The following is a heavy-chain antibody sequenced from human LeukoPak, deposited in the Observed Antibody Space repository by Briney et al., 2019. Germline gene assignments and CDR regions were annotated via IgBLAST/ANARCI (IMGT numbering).Heavy chain of an antibody. J-gene: IGHJ4*02. CDR1: GYTFTDYY. CDR2: INPNSGGT. D-gene: IGHD3-22*01. Sequence: ASVEVSCKASGYTFTDYYMHWVRPAPGQGREWMGWINPNSGGTNYAQKFQDRVIMTRDDSISNAYMELSRLRSDDTAVYYCASYYDSSGYYLVYWGQGTLVTVSS. V-gene: IGHV1-2*02. CDR3: ASYYDSSGYYLVY.